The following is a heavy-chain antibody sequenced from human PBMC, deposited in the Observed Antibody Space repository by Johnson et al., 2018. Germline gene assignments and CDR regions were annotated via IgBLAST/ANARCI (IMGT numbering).Heavy chain of an antibody. CDR3: ARDRGDCSGGSCWGYFLH. V-gene: IGHV3-33*01. J-gene: IGHJ1*01. CDR1: GFTFSSHG. D-gene: IGHD2-15*01. Sequence: VQLVEAGGGVVQPGRSLRLCCAASGFTFSSHGMHWVRQAPGKGLEWVAVIWSDGSKKYYEDSVKGRFTVSRDNSKNTLYLQMDSLRAEDTAIYYCARDRGDCSGGSCWGYFLHWGQGTLVTVSS. CDR2: IWSDGSKK.